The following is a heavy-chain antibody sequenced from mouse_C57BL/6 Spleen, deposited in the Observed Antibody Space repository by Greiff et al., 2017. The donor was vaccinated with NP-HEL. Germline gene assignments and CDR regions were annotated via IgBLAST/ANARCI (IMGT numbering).Heavy chain of an antibody. V-gene: IGHV1-54*01. CDR2: INPGSGGT. D-gene: IGHD1-1*01. J-gene: IGHJ4*01. CDR3: ARYGSSYDYYAMDY. Sequence: QVQLQQSGAELVRPGTSVKVSCKASGYAFTNYLIEWVKQRPGQGLEWIGVINPGSGGTNYNEKFKGKAPLTADKSSSTAYMQLSSLTSEDSAVYFCARYGSSYDYYAMDYWGQGTSVTVSS. CDR1: GYAFTNYL.